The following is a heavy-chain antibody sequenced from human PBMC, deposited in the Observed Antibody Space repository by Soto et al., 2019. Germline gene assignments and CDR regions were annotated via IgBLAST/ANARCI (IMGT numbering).Heavy chain of an antibody. V-gene: IGHV3-33*01. J-gene: IGHJ6*02. Sequence: PGGSLRLSCAASGFTFSSYGMHWVRQAPGKGLEWVAVIWYDGSNKYYADSVKGRFTISRDNSKNTLYLQMNSLRAEDTAVYYCARALYSSSWYNANYYCYGMDVWGQGTTVTVSS. CDR3: ARALYSSSWYNANYYCYGMDV. CDR1: GFTFSSYG. D-gene: IGHD6-13*01. CDR2: IWYDGSNK.